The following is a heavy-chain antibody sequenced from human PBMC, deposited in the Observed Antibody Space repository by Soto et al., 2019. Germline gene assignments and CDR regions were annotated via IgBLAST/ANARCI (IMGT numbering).Heavy chain of an antibody. Sequence: VQLVQTGAEVKKPGSSVKVSCKASGGTFSSYAISWVRQAPGQGLEWMGGFVPIVGTPVYAQGCSNRVTVTADDSSTSAYMELRSLRPEDTAVYFCAIGSTYSGEFDSWGPGTLVTVSS. D-gene: IGHD1-26*01. CDR1: GGTFSSYA. J-gene: IGHJ4*02. V-gene: IGHV1-69*01. CDR2: FVPIVGTP. CDR3: AIGSTYSGEFDS.